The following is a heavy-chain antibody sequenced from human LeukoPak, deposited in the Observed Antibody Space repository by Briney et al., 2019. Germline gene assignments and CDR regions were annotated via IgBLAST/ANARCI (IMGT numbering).Heavy chain of an antibody. V-gene: IGHV1-3*01. D-gene: IGHD2-15*01. CDR1: GYTFTSYA. CDR3: ARALTSCSGGSCYSEDAFDI. CDR2: INAGNVNT. Sequence: ASVKVSCKASGYTFTSYAMHWVRQAPGQRLEWMGWINAGNVNTNYSQKFQGRVTITRDTSASTAYMELSSLRSEDAAVYYCARALTSCSGGSCYSEDAFDIWGQGTMVTVSS. J-gene: IGHJ3*02.